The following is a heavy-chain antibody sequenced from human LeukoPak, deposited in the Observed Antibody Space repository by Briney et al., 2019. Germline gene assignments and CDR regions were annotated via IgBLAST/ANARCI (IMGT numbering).Heavy chain of an antibody. V-gene: IGHV1-8*01. CDR2: MNPNSGNT. Sequence: GASVKVSCKASGYTFTSYDINWVRQATGQGLEWMGWMNPNSGNTGYAQKFQGRVTMTRNTSISTAYMELSSLRSEDTAVYYCARIGQQLLGFVYWGQGTLVTVSS. J-gene: IGHJ4*02. D-gene: IGHD6-13*01. CDR3: ARIGQQLLGFVY. CDR1: GYTFTSYD.